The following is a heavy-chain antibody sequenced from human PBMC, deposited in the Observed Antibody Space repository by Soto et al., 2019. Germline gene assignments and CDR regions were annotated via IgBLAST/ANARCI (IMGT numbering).Heavy chain of an antibody. CDR1: GYTFTSYT. V-gene: IGHV1-18*01. J-gene: IGHJ4*02. CDR2: IGPSSGNT. CDR3: ARDTGNFFDY. Sequence: QVQLLQSGGQVKKPGASVKVSCKASGYTFTSYTISWVRQAPGQGREWVGLIGPSSGNTDSARNLKGRVTMTTDSCPSTAYMELRSLRSDHTAVYYCARDTGNFFDYWGQGTRVTVSS.